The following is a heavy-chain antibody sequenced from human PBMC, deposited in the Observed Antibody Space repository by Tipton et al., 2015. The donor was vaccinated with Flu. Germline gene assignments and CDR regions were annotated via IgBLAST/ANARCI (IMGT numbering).Heavy chain of an antibody. D-gene: IGHD2-21*01. CDR1: GGSISSYY. CDR2: IYTSGST. J-gene: IGHJ6*02. V-gene: IGHV4-4*07. CDR3: VRDSGIVVVNFGYYYYGMDV. Sequence: TLSLTCTVLGGSISSYYWRWIRQPAGKGLEWIGRIYTSGSTNYNPSLKSRVTMPVDTSKNQFSLKPSSVTAADTAVYYCVRDSGIVVVNFGYYYYGMDVWGRGTTVTVSS.